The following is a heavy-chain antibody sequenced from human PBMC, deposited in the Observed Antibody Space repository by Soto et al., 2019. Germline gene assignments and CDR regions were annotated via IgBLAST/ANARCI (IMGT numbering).Heavy chain of an antibody. CDR2: IIPIFRTP. Sequence: QVQLVQSGAEVVKPGSSVKVSCKASGDTFDTFAISWVRQAHGPGLEWMGGIIPIFRTPDYGQKFQGSVTSSADESTSTAYMELSRLRSEDTAVYYCPRDNDQEQLGGNYYYALEVWGQGTTVTVYS. V-gene: IGHV1-69*12. CDR1: GDTFDTFA. J-gene: IGHJ6*02. D-gene: IGHD1-1*01. CDR3: PRDNDQEQLGGNYYYALEV.